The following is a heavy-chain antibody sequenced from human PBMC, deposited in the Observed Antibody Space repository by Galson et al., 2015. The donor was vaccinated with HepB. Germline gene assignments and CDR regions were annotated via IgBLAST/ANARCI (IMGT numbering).Heavy chain of an antibody. CDR2: VDPEDGET. CDR3: ATSSRKQLVPGYYYGMDV. J-gene: IGHJ6*02. D-gene: IGHD6-13*01. V-gene: IGHV1-69-2*01. Sequence: VKVSCKVSGYTFTDYYMHWVQQAPGKGLEWMGLVDPEDGETIYAEKFQGRVTITADTSTDTAYMELSSLRSEDTAVYYCATSSRKQLVPGYYYGMDVWGQGTTVTVSS. CDR1: GYTFTDYY.